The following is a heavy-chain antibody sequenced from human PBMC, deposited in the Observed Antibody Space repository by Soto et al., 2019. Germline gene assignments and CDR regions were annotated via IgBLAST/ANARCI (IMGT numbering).Heavy chain of an antibody. V-gene: IGHV1-3*01. D-gene: IGHD2-2*01. CDR1: GYTFTSYA. Sequence: QVQLVQSGAEVKKPGASVKVSCKASGYTFTSYAMHWVRQAPGQRLEWMGWINAGNGNTKYSQKFQGRVTITRDTSASTAYMELSSLRSEDTAVYYCVRVLNPGYCSSTSCYPPDYWGQGTLVTVSS. J-gene: IGHJ4*02. CDR3: VRVLNPGYCSSTSCYPPDY. CDR2: INAGNGNT.